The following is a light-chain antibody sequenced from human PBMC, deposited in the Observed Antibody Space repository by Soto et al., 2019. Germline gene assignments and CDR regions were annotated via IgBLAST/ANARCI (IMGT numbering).Light chain of an antibody. CDR3: LQYGNWPEYS. V-gene: IGKV3-15*01. J-gene: IGKJ2*03. CDR1: QSVGHN. CDR2: GAS. Sequence: IVMTQSPATLSVSPGEGATLSCRTSQSVGHNLAWYQQKPGQAPRPLIYGASTRITGISDRFSGSGSGTEFTLTITSLQSDDFVVYYCLQYGNWPEYSFGQGTRLQIK.